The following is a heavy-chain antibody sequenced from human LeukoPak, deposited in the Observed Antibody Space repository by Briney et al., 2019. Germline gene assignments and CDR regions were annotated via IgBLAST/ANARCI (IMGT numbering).Heavy chain of an antibody. V-gene: IGHV1-24*01. D-gene: IGHD1-26*01. Sequence: ASVKVSCKVSGYTLTELSMHWVRQAPGKGLEWMGGFDPEDGETIYAQKFQGRVTMTEDTSTDTAYMELSSLRSEDTAVYYCATVAYGYSGSYFFNWGQGTLVTVSS. CDR3: ATVAYGYSGSYFFN. CDR2: FDPEDGET. J-gene: IGHJ4*02. CDR1: GYTLTELS.